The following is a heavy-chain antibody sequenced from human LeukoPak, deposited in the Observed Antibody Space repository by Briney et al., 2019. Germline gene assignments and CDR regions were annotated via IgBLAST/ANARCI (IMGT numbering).Heavy chain of an antibody. CDR1: GGSISSYY. V-gene: IGHV4-59*08. CDR3: AGGYCSGGSCYLGNWFDP. Sequence: SETLSLTCTVSGGSISSYYWSWIRQPPGKGLEWIGYIYYSGSTNYNPSLKSRVTISVDTSKNQFSLKLSSVTAADTAVYYCAGGYCSGGSCYLGNWFDPWGQGTLVTVFS. CDR2: IYYSGST. J-gene: IGHJ5*02. D-gene: IGHD2-15*01.